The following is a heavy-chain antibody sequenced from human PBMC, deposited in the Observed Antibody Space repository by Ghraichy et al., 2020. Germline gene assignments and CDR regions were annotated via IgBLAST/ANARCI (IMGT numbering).Heavy chain of an antibody. CDR2: IYYSEST. Sequence: SETLSLTCTVSGGSITSYYWSWIRQPPGEGLEWIGYIYYSESTNYNPSLKSRVTISVDTSKNQFSLKLSSVTAADTAVYYCASLYSGRAHFDYWGQGTLVTVSS. D-gene: IGHD1-26*01. CDR1: GGSITSYY. CDR3: ASLYSGRAHFDY. J-gene: IGHJ4*02. V-gene: IGHV4-59*01.